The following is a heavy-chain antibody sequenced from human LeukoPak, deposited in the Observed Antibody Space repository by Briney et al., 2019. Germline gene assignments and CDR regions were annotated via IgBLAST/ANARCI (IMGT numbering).Heavy chain of an antibody. CDR2: ISSNGGST. J-gene: IGHJ6*02. V-gene: IGHV3-64*01. Sequence: GGSLRLSCAASGFTFSSYAMHWVRQAPGKGLEYVSAISSNGGSTYYANSVKGRFTISRDNSKNTLYLQMGSLRAEDMAVCYCARDDGSGTDVWGQGTTVTVSS. CDR1: GFTFSSYA. CDR3: ARDDGSGTDV. D-gene: IGHD3-10*01.